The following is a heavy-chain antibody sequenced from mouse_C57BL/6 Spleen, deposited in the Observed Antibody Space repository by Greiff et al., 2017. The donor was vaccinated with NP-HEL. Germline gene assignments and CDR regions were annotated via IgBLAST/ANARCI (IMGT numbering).Heavy chain of an antibody. J-gene: IGHJ1*03. V-gene: IGHV1-55*01. CDR1: GYTFTSYW. D-gene: IGHD1-1*01. Sequence: VQLQQPGAELVKPGASVKMSCKASGYTFTSYWITWVKQRPGQGLEWIGDIYPGSGSTNYNEKFKSKATLTVDTSSSTAYMQLSSLTSEDSAVYYCARAPFYYGSNFDVWGTGTTVTVSS. CDR3: ARAPFYYGSNFDV. CDR2: IYPGSGST.